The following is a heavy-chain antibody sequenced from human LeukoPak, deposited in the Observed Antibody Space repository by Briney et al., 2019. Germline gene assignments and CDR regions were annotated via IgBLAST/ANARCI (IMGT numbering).Heavy chain of an antibody. V-gene: IGHV4-39*01. CDR3: ARPRLRWSEVDAFDI. CDR1: GGSISSSSYW. Sequence: SGTLSLTCTVSGGSISSSSYWWGWIRQPPGKGLEWIGSIYYSGSTYYNPSLKSRVTISVDTSKNQLSLKLSSVTAADTAVYYCARPRLRWSEVDAFDIWGQGTMVTVSS. CDR2: IYYSGST. D-gene: IGHD4-23*01. J-gene: IGHJ3*02.